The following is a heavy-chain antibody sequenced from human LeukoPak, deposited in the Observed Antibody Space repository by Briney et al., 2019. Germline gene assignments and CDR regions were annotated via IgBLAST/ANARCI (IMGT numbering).Heavy chain of an antibody. CDR1: GYTFTSYG. J-gene: IGHJ3*02. V-gene: IGHV1-18*01. D-gene: IGHD3-22*01. Sequence: ASVKVSCKASGYTFTSYGISWVRQAPGQGLEGMGWISAYNGNTNYAQKLQGRVTMTTDTSTSTAYMELRSLRSDDTAVYYCARDYYDSSGYVYGAFDIWGQGTMVTVSS. CDR2: ISAYNGNT. CDR3: ARDYYDSSGYVYGAFDI.